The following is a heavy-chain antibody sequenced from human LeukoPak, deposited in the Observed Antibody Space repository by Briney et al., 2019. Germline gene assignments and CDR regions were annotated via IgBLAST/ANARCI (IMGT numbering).Heavy chain of an antibody. CDR1: GYTFTSYW. V-gene: IGHV5-10-1*01. CDR2: IDPSDSYT. CDR3: ARHSHYDFWSGYLDY. Sequence: GASLQISCKGSGYTFTSYWISWVRQMPGNGLEWMGKIDPSDSYTSYSPSFQGHVTISADKSISAAFLQWSSLKASDTAMYYCARHSHYDFWSGYLDYWGQGTLVTVSS. J-gene: IGHJ4*02. D-gene: IGHD3-3*01.